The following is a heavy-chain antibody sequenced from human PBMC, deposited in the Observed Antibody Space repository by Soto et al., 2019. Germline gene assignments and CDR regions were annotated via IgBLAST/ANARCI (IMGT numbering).Heavy chain of an antibody. CDR3: ARATNYAGSGDLYSFAF. D-gene: IGHD2-21*01. Sequence: GASLKISGKGCGDAFSHYWVAWVRQTHGKGLEWMGVTYPGDAETRYSPSFQGRVTFSVDKSIDTAYLHWSSREASDTAIYYCARATNYAGSGDLYSFAFWGQGALVTVSS. CDR2: TYPGDAET. V-gene: IGHV5-51*01. CDR1: GDAFSHYW. J-gene: IGHJ4*02.